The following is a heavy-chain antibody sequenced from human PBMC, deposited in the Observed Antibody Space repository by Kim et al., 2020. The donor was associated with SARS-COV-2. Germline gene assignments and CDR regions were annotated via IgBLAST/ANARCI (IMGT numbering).Heavy chain of an antibody. CDR3: ASAAFDI. CDR1: GGSISSSSYY. CDR2: TYYSGST. Sequence: SETLSLTCTVSGGSISSSSYYWGWIRQPPGKGLEWIGSTYYSGSTYYNPSLKSRVTISVDTSKNQFSLKLSSVTAADTAVYYCASAAFDIWGQGTLVTVSS. V-gene: IGHV4-39*01. J-gene: IGHJ3*02.